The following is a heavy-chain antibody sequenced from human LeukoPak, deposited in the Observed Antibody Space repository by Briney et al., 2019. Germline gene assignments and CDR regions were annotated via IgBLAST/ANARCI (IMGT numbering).Heavy chain of an antibody. D-gene: IGHD1-26*01. J-gene: IGHJ4*02. V-gene: IGHV3-30-3*01. CDR1: EFTFSSYA. Sequence: GGSLRLSCAASEFTFSSYAMHWVRQAPGKGLEWVAVISYDGSNKYYADSVKGRFTISRDNSKDTLYLQMNSLRAEDTAVYYCARGGSYLDYWGQGTLVTVSS. CDR3: ARGGSYLDY. CDR2: ISYDGSNK.